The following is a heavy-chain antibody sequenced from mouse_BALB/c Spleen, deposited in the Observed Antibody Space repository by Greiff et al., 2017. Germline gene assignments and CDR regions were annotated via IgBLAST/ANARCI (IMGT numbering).Heavy chain of an antibody. CDR3: ASNEVAMRDYHYAMDY. D-gene: IGHD1-1*01. V-gene: IGHV1-62-2*01. CDR2: FYPGSGSI. J-gene: IGHJ4*01. CDR1: GYTFTEYI. Sequence: QVHVKQSGAELVKPGASVKLSCKASGYTFTEYIIHWVKQRSGQGLEWIGWFYPGSGSIKYNEKFKDKATLTADKSSSTVYMELSRLTSEDSAVYFCASNEVAMRDYHYAMDYWGQGTSVTVSS.